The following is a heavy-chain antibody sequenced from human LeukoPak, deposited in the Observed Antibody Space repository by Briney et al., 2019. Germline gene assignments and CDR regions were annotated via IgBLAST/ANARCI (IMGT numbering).Heavy chain of an antibody. Sequence: PGGSLRLSCAASGFTVSSNYMSWVRQAPGKGLEWVSAITGSGGSTYYADSVKGRFTISRDNSKNTLYLQMNSLRVEDTAVYYCAKGYGTTGTASSNWFDPWGQGTLVTVSS. V-gene: IGHV3-23*01. J-gene: IGHJ5*02. CDR1: GFTVSSNY. CDR2: ITGSGGST. CDR3: AKGYGTTGTASSNWFDP. D-gene: IGHD1-1*01.